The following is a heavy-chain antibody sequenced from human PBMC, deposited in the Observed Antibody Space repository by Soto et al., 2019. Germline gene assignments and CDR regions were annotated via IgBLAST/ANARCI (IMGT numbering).Heavy chain of an antibody. CDR2: IIPIFGTA. D-gene: IGHD3-22*01. J-gene: IGHJ4*02. Sequence: GASVKASCKASGGTFSSYAITWVRQAPGQGLEWMGGIIPIFGTANYAQKFQGRVTITADESTSTAYMELSSLRSEDTAVYYCAADYYDTSGYYFAYWGQGTLVTVYS. V-gene: IGHV1-69*13. CDR1: GGTFSSYA. CDR3: AADYYDTSGYYFAY.